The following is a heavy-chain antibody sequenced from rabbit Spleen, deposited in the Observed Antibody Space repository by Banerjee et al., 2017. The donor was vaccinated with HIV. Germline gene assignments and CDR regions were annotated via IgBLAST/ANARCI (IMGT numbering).Heavy chain of an antibody. CDR3: ARDLAGVIGWNFDW. CDR2: INTATAKA. Sequence: QEQLTETGGGLVKPGGSLTLSCKASGFDFTNYYISWVRQAPGKGLEWIACINTATAKAVYANWAKGRVTISKTSSTTVPLQMTSLTAADTATYFCARDLAGVIGWNFDWWGPGTLVTVS. D-gene: IGHD4-1*01. CDR1: GFDFTNYY. V-gene: IGHV1S45*01. J-gene: IGHJ4*01.